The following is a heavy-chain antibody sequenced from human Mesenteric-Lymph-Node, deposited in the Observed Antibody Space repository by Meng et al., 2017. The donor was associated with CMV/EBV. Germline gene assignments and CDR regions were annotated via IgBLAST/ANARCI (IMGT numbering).Heavy chain of an antibody. J-gene: IGHJ5*02. CDR1: GGSISSSSYY. D-gene: IGHD3-10*01. CDR2: IYYSGST. CDR3: ARPHYYGSGSSPWFDP. V-gene: IGHV4-39*01. Sequence: QRQLQESGPGLVKPSETLSLTCTVSGGSISSSSYYWGWIRQHPGKGLEWIGSIYYSGSTYYNPSLKSRVTISVDTSKNQFSLKLSSVTAADTAVYYCARPHYYGSGSSPWFDPWGQGTLVTVSS.